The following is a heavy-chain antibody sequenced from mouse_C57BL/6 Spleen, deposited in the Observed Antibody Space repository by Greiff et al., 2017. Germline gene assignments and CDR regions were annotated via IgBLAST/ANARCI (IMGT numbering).Heavy chain of an antibody. J-gene: IGHJ3*01. CDR2: IDPSDSYT. V-gene: IGHV1-69*01. CDR3: ARRGAGTWFAY. CDR1: GYTFTSSW. D-gene: IGHD6-1*01. Sequence: QVQLQQPGAELVMPGASVKLSCKASGYTFTSSWMHWVKQRPGQGLEWIGEIDPSDSYTNYNQKFKGKSTLTVDKSSSTASMQLSSLTSEDSAVYYCARRGAGTWFAYWGQGTLVTVSA.